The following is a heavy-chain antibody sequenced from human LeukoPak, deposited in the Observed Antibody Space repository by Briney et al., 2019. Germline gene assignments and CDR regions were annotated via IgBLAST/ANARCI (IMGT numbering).Heavy chain of an antibody. Sequence: PGGSLRLSCAASGFTYINHWMSWVRQAPEEGLEWVASINEDGSVGYYVDSVKGRFTISRDNAKSSLYLQMSSLRGEDTAVYYCSRRLYGDYVDDSWGQGTLVTVSS. V-gene: IGHV3-7*01. CDR3: SRRLYGDYVDDS. D-gene: IGHD4-17*01. J-gene: IGHJ4*02. CDR2: INEDGSVG. CDR1: GFTYINHW.